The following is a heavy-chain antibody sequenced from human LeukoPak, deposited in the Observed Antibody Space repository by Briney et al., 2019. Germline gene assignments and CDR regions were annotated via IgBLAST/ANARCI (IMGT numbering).Heavy chain of an antibody. CDR1: GFTFSSYW. V-gene: IGHV3-7*01. J-gene: IGHJ4*02. CDR3: ARDRGRYYYDSSGYYGPNY. CDR2: IKQDGSEK. D-gene: IGHD3-22*01. Sequence: GGSLRLSCAASGFTFSSYWMSWVRQAPGKGLEWVANIKQDGSEKYYVDSVKGQFTISRDNAKNSLYLQMNSLRAEDTAVYYCARDRGRYYYDSSGYYGPNYWGQGTLVTVSS.